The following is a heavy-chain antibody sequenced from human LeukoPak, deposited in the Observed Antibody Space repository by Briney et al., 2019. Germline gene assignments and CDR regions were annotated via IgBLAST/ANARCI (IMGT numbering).Heavy chain of an antibody. CDR1: GFTFTSSA. J-gene: IGHJ4*02. Sequence: ASVKVSCKASGFTFTSSAVQWVRQARGQRLEWIGWIVVGSGNTNYAQKFQERVTITRDMSTSTAYMELSSLRSEDTAVYYCTRPITIFGVPNGAQSDLTDYWGQGTLVTVSS. CDR3: TRPITIFGVPNGAQSDLTDY. CDR2: IVVGSGNT. D-gene: IGHD3-3*01. V-gene: IGHV1-58*01.